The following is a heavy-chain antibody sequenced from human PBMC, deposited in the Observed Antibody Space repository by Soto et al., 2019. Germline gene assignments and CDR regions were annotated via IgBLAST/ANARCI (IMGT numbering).Heavy chain of an antibody. J-gene: IGHJ4*02. Sequence: GASVKVSCKASGYTLTSYDINWVRQATGQGLEWMGWMNPNSGNTGYAQKLQGRVTMTTDTSTSTAYMELRSLRSDDTAVYYCARDAPPEDYWGQGTLVTVSS. CDR1: GYTLTSYD. V-gene: IGHV1-8*01. CDR3: ARDAPPEDY. CDR2: MNPNSGNT.